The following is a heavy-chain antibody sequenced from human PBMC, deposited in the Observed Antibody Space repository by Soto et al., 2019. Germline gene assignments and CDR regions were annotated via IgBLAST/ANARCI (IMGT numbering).Heavy chain of an antibody. J-gene: IGHJ4*02. Sequence: EVQLLESGGGLVQPGGSLRLSCAASGFTFSSYAMRWVRQAPVKGLEWVSAISGSGDSTYYADSVKGRFTISRDNSKNTLYLQMNSLGAEATAVYYCARRGSGSNYDYWGQGTLVTV. D-gene: IGHD1-26*01. V-gene: IGHV3-23*01. CDR3: ARRGSGSNYDY. CDR2: ISGSGDST. CDR1: GFTFSSYA.